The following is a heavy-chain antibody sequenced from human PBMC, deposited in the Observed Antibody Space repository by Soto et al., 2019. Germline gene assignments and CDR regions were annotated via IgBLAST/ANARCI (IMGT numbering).Heavy chain of an antibody. CDR2: IYHSGST. Sequence: ETLSDTCAVSRRSISSSNWWSWVRQPPGKGLEWIGEIYHSGSTNYNPSLKSRVTISVDKSKNQFSLKLSSVTAADTAVYYCARGRDGYKQFYYYYYGMDVWGQGTTVTSP. CDR3: ARGRDGYKQFYYYYYGMDV. J-gene: IGHJ6*02. V-gene: IGHV4-4*02. CDR1: RRSISSSNW. D-gene: IGHD3-16*01.